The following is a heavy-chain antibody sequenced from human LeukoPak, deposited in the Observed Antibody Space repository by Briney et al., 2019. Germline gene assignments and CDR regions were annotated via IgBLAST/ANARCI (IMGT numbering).Heavy chain of an antibody. CDR3: AREGYGPDYYMDV. J-gene: IGHJ6*03. Sequence: PGGSLRLSCAASGFTFSSYGMHWVRQAPGKGLEWVANIKKGGSEKYYVDSVKGRFTISRDNAKNTLYLHMSNPRAEDTAVYYCAREGYGPDYYMDVWGKGTTVTISS. D-gene: IGHD5-18*01. V-gene: IGHV3-7*01. CDR2: IKKGGSEK. CDR1: GFTFSSYG.